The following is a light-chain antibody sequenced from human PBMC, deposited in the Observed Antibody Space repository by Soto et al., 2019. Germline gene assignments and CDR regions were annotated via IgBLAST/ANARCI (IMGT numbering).Light chain of an antibody. V-gene: IGLV2-14*01. CDR2: DVS. Sequence: QSWLTQPASVSGSPGQSITISCTGTSSDVGGYNYVSWYQQHPGKAPKLMIYDVSNRPSGVSNRFSGSKSGNTASLTISGLQAEDEADYYCSSYTSSSTLYVFGTGTRSPS. J-gene: IGLJ1*01. CDR3: SSYTSSSTLYV. CDR1: SSDVGGYNY.